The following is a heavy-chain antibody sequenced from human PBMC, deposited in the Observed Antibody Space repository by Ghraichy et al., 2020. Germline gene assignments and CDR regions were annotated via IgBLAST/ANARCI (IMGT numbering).Heavy chain of an antibody. CDR1: GGSISSSNW. V-gene: IGHV4-4*02. CDR2: IYHSGST. D-gene: IGHD1-26*01. CDR3: ARVGATTFDY. J-gene: IGHJ4*02. Sequence: SETLSLTCAVSGGSISSSNWWSWVRQPPGKGLEWIGEIYHSGSTNYNPSLKSRVNISVDKSKNQFSLKLSSVTAADTAVYYCARVGATTFDYWGQGTLVTVSS.